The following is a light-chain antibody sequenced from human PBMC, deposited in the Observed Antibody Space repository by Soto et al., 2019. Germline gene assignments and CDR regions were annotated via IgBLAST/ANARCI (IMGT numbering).Light chain of an antibody. Sequence: TPSPAPLAFSPGGGSTVSCRASQSVSSNLAWYQQKPGQAPRLLIYGASTRATGIPARFSGSGSGTEFTLTISSLQSEDFAVYQCQQYNNWPRTFGQGTKVDIK. CDR2: GAS. CDR1: QSVSSN. CDR3: QQYNNWPRT. J-gene: IGKJ1*01. V-gene: IGKV3-15*01.